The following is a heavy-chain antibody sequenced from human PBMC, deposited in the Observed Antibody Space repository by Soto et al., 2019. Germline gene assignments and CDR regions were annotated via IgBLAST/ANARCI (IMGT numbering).Heavy chain of an antibody. D-gene: IGHD3-22*01. CDR2: INHSGNT. J-gene: IGHJ4*02. CDR1: GGSFSGYY. CDR3: AGLYPYESSGYHLNY. Sequence: PSETLSLTCAVYGGSFSGYYWSWIRQPPGKGLEWIGEINHSGNTNYNPSLKSRVTISVDTSKNQFSLKLRSVTAADTAVFYCAGLYPYESSGYHLNYWGQGALVTVSS. V-gene: IGHV4-34*01.